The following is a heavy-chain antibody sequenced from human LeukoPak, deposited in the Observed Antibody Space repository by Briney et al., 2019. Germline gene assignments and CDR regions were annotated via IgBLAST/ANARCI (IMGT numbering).Heavy chain of an antibody. D-gene: IGHD2-2*01. Sequence: SVQVSCKASGCTLSSYAISGLRQAPAQGLEWMGGIIPIFGTANYAQKFQGRVTITAGDSTSTAYMELSSLRSEDTAVYYCARAGGYCSSTSCYLDWFDPWGQGTLVTVSS. CDR3: ARAGGYCSSTSCYLDWFDP. CDR2: IIPIFGTA. CDR1: GCTLSSYA. V-gene: IGHV1-69*13. J-gene: IGHJ5*02.